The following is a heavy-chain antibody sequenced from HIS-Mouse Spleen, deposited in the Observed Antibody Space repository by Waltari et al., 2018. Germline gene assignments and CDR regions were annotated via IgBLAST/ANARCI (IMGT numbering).Heavy chain of an antibody. D-gene: IGHD3-16*01. Sequence: EVQLVESGGGLVQPGRSLRLSCAASGFTFDDYAMHWVRQAPGKGLEWVSGISWNSGSIGYADSVKGRFTISRDNAKNSLYLQMNSLRAKDTALYYCAKDSGGPFDYWGQGTLVTVSS. CDR2: ISWNSGSI. V-gene: IGHV3-9*01. J-gene: IGHJ4*02. CDR1: GFTFDDYA. CDR3: AKDSGGPFDY.